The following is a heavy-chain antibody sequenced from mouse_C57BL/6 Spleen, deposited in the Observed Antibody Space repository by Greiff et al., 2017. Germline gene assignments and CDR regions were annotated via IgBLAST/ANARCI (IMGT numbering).Heavy chain of an antibody. V-gene: IGHV1-19*01. J-gene: IGHJ2*01. CDR1: GYTFTDYY. CDR3: ARGTGTRPGYFDY. D-gene: IGHD4-1*01. CDR2: INPYNGGT. Sequence: EVQLQQSGPVLVKPGASVKMSCKASGYTFTDYYMNWVKQSHGKSLEWIGVINPYNGGTSYNQKFKGKATLTVDKSSSTAYMELNSLTSEDSAVYYCARGTGTRPGYFDYWGQGTTLTVSS.